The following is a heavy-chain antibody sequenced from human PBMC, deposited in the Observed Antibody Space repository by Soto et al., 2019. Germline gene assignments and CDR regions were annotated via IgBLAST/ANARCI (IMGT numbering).Heavy chain of an antibody. D-gene: IGHD4-17*01. J-gene: IGHJ5*02. CDR2: ISYGGGTT. Sequence: GGSLRLSCAASEFTFSNYAMSWVRQAPGKGLEWVSAISYGGGTTYYADSVKGRFTISRDNSKNTLYLQMNSLRAEDTAVYYCARETYGDYVGYFDPWGQGIQVTVSS. V-gene: IGHV3-23*01. CDR1: EFTFSNYA. CDR3: ARETYGDYVGYFDP.